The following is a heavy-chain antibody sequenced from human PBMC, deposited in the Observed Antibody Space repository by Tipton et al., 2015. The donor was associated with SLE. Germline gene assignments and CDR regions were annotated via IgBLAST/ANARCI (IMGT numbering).Heavy chain of an antibody. V-gene: IGHV4-28*05. CDR1: GYSITNYIW. CDR2: IYYSGSI. J-gene: IGHJ6*03. Sequence: VKPSDTLSLTCAVSGYSITNYIWWGWIRQSPGTGLEWIGFIYYSGSIHYNPFLKSRVTMSADTSRNQISLKLSSVTAVDTAVYYCARGRDGYNYGYYFYYMDVWGKGTTVTVSS. D-gene: IGHD5-24*01. CDR3: ARGRDGYNYGYYFYYMDV.